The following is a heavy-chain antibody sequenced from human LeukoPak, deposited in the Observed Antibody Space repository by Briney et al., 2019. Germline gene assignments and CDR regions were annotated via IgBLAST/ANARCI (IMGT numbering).Heavy chain of an antibody. Sequence: ASVKVSCKASGYTFTGYYMHWVRQAPGQGLEWMGRVNPNTGDTNYAQRFQGRVTMTMDTSISTAYMELSRLRSDDTAVYCCARTYDTTLGIDYWGQGTLVTVSS. CDR2: VNPNTGDT. CDR3: ARTYDTTLGIDY. J-gene: IGHJ4*02. V-gene: IGHV1-2*06. D-gene: IGHD3-16*01. CDR1: GYTFTGYY.